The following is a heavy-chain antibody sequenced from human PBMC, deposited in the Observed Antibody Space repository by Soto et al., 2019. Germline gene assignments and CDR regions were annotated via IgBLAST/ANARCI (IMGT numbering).Heavy chain of an antibody. Sequence: QVQLVQSGAEVKKPGASVKVSCKASGYTFTNFGISWVRQAPGQGLEWMGWISAYNGNTNYAQKFQGRVTMTTDTSTSTGYMELRSLRSDDMAVYYCARARTPIDYWGQGTLVTVSS. CDR2: ISAYNGNT. CDR1: GYTFTNFG. J-gene: IGHJ4*02. V-gene: IGHV1-18*03. D-gene: IGHD2-15*01. CDR3: ARARTPIDY.